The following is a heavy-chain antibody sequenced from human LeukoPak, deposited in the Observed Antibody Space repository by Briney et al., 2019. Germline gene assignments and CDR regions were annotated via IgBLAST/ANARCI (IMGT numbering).Heavy chain of an antibody. V-gene: IGHV2-5*01. CDR3: AHSRWEGGCSGGSCYTLVDY. CDR2: IYWNDDK. D-gene: IGHD2-15*01. CDR1: GFSLSTSGVG. J-gene: IGHJ4*02. Sequence: SGPTLVNPTQTLTLTCTFSGFSLSTSGVGVGWIRQPPGKALEWLALIYWNDDKRYSPSLKSRLTITKDTSKNQVVLTMTNMDPVDTATYYCAHSRWEGGCSGGSCYTLVDYWGQGTLVTVSS.